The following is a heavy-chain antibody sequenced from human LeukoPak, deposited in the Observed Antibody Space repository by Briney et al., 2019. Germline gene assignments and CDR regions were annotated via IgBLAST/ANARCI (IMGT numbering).Heavy chain of an antibody. Sequence: SVKVSCKASGGTFSSYAISWVRQAPGQGLEWMGGIIPMFGTANYAQKFQGRVTITADESTSTAYMELSSLRSEDTAVYYCARGSSTSRWYFDYWGQGTLVTVSS. D-gene: IGHD2-2*01. CDR1: GGTFSSYA. CDR2: IIPMFGTA. CDR3: ARGSSTSRWYFDY. J-gene: IGHJ4*02. V-gene: IGHV1-69*13.